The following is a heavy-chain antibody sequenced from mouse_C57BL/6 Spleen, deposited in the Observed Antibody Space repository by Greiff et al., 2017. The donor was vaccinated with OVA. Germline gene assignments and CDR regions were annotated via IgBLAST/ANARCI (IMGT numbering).Heavy chain of an antibody. J-gene: IGHJ2*01. V-gene: IGHV5-16*01. CDR1: GFTFSDYY. Sequence: EVMLVESEGGLVQPGSSMKLFCTASGFTFSDYYMAWVRQVPEKGLEWVANINYDGSSTYYLDSLKSRFIISRDNAKNILYLQMSSLKSEDTATYYCARVWLRRGSFDYWGQGTTLTVSS. CDR3: ARVWLRRGSFDY. CDR2: INYDGSST. D-gene: IGHD2-2*01.